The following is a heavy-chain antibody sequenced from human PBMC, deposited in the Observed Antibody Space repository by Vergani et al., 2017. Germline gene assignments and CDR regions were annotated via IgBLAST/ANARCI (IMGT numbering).Heavy chain of an antibody. CDR2: IRSKAYGGTT. Sequence: EVQLVESGGGLVQPGRSLRLSCTASGFTFGDYAMSWVRQAPGKGLEWVGFIRSKAYGGTTEYAASVKGRFTISRDDSKSIAYLQMNSLKTEDTAVYYCARGGSGADHDYLDYWGQGTLVTVSS. CDR1: GFTFGDYA. V-gene: IGHV3-49*04. CDR3: ARGGSGADHDYLDY. J-gene: IGHJ4*02. D-gene: IGHD1-26*01.